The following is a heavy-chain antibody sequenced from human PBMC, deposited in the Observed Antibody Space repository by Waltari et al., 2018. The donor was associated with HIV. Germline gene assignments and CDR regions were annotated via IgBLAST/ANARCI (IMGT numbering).Heavy chain of an antibody. J-gene: IGHJ4*02. CDR1: GYPFTTYR. D-gene: IGHD4-17*01. CDR3: ARSHCAVTSCGSIDY. CDR2: IGTYNGNA. Sequence: QVQLVQSGAQVKKPGASVKVSCKASGYPFTTYRITWVRQAPGQWLEWLGWIGTYNGNADFAPKTQVRIHLTIDTSTSTAYMELTSLRSDDTAVYYCARSHCAVTSCGSIDYWGQGTLVTVSS. V-gene: IGHV1-18*01.